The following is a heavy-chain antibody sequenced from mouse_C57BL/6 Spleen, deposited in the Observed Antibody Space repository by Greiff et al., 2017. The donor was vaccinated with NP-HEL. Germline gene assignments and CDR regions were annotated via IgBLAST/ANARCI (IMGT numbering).Heavy chain of an antibody. J-gene: IGHJ1*01. Sequence: VKLVESGPELVKPGASVKISCKASGYAFSSSWMNWVKQRPGKGLEWIRRIYPGDGDTNYNGKFKGKATLTADKSSSTAYMQLSSLTSEDSSVSFCARWGITTVVGDCYFDVWGAVTPVTVSS. CDR1: GYAFSSSW. V-gene: IGHV1-82*01. CDR3: ARWGITTVVGDCYFDV. CDR2: IYPGDGDT. D-gene: IGHD1-1*01.